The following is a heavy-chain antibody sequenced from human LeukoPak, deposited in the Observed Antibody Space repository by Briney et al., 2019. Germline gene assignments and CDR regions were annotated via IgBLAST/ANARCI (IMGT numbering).Heavy chain of an antibody. J-gene: IGHJ5*02. CDR2: INHSGST. V-gene: IGHV4-34*01. CDR1: GGSFSGYY. Sequence: SETLSLTCAVYGGSFSGYYSSWIRQPPGKGLEWIGEINHSGSTHYTASLKSRVTISVDTSKNQFSLKLSSVTAADTAVYYCARGGRITIFRVVRGNWFDPWGQGTLVTVSS. D-gene: IGHD3-3*01. CDR3: ARGGRITIFRVVRGNWFDP.